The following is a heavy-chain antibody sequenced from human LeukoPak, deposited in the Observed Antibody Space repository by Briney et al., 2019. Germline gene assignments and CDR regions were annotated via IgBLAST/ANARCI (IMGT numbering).Heavy chain of an antibody. CDR1: GFTVSSNY. Sequence: GALRLSCAASGFTVSSNYMSWVRQAPGKGLEWASVIYSGGSTYYADSVKGRFTISRDNSKNTLYLQMNSLRAEDTAVYYCAREGERGYSGYKALGAFDIWGQGTMVTVSS. J-gene: IGHJ3*02. CDR2: IYSGGST. D-gene: IGHD5-12*01. CDR3: AREGERGYSGYKALGAFDI. V-gene: IGHV3-53*01.